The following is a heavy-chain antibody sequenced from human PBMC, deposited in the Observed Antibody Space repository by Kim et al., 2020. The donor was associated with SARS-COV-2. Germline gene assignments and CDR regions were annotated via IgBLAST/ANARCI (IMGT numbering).Heavy chain of an antibody. CDR2: IYQSGST. CDR1: GGSISNNNW. D-gene: IGHD2-15*01. CDR3: ARMNPSGNALDC. J-gene: IGHJ4*02. V-gene: IGHV4-4*02. Sequence: SETLSLTCDVSGGSISNNNWWSWVRQSPGKGLEWIGEIYQSGSTNYNPSLISRVTISVDKAKKQFSLNLSSVTAADTAVYYCARMNPSGNALDCWGQGTLVTVSS.